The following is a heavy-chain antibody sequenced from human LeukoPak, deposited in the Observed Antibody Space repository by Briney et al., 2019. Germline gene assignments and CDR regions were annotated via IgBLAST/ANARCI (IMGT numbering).Heavy chain of an antibody. V-gene: IGHV3-48*01. J-gene: IGHJ4*02. CDR2: ISTSSSTI. CDR3: AKDLGLHPSNFDY. CDR1: GFSLTGYS. D-gene: IGHD4-11*01. Sequence: GGSLRLSCAASGFSLTGYSLNWVRQAPGKGLEWVSYISTSSSTIHYADSVKGRFTISRDNSKNTLYLQMNSLRAEDTAVYYCAKDLGLHPSNFDYWGQGTLVTVSS.